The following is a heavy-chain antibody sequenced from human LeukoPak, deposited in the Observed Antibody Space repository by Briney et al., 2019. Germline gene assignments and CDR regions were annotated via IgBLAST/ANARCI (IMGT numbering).Heavy chain of an antibody. CDR3: AREHTDSSGWYTFDY. CDR2: IYSGGGT. J-gene: IGHJ4*02. Sequence: GGSLRLSCAASGFTVSSNYMSWVRQAPGKGLEWVSIIYSGGGTYYADSVKGRFTISRDNSKNTLYLQMNSLRAEDTAVYYCAREHTDSSGWYTFDYWGQGTLVTVSS. CDR1: GFTVSSNY. D-gene: IGHD6-19*01. V-gene: IGHV3-53*01.